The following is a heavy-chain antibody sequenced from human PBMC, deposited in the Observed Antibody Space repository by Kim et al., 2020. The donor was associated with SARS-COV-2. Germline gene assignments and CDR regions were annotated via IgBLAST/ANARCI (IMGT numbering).Heavy chain of an antibody. V-gene: IGHV4-59*01. J-gene: IGHJ4*02. D-gene: IGHD3-3*01. CDR3: ARGLGDTYYDFWSGYRPYYFVY. CDR1: GGSISSYY. Sequence: SETLSLTCTVSGGSISSYYWSWIRQPPGKGLEWIGYIYYSGSTNYNPSLKSRVTISVDTSKNQFSLKLSSVTAADTAVYYCARGLGDTYYDFWSGYRPYYFVYWGEGTLVTVSS. CDR2: IYYSGST.